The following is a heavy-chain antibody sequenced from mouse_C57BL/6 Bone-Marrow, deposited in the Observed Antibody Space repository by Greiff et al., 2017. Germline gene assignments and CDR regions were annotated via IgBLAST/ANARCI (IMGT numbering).Heavy chain of an antibody. CDR2: ILPSIGRT. CDR3: ARRRDITTVVAHWYFDV. D-gene: IGHD1-1*01. Sequence: QVQLQQSGSELRSPGSSVKLSCKDFDSEVFPIAYMSWVRQKPGHGFEWIGGILPSIGRTIYGEKFEDKATLDADTLSNTAYLELNSLTSEDSAIYYCARRRDITTVVAHWYFDVWGTGTTVTVSS. CDR1: DSEVFPIAY. J-gene: IGHJ1*03. V-gene: IGHV15-2*01.